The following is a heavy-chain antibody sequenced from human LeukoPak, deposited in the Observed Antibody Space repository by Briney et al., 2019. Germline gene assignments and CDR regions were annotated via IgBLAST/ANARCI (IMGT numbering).Heavy chain of an antibody. CDR3: AELGITMIGGV. V-gene: IGHV3-23*01. Sequence: GGSLRLSCAAAGFTFSSYGMSWVRQAPGKGLEWVSVISAGGGSTYYADSVKGRFTISRDNSKNTLYLQMNSLRAEDTAVYYCAELGITMIGGVWGKGTTVTISS. CDR2: ISAGGGST. CDR1: GFTFSSYG. D-gene: IGHD3-10*02. J-gene: IGHJ6*04.